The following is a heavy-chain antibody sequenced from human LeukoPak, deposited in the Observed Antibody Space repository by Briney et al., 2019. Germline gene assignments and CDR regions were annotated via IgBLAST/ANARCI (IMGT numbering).Heavy chain of an antibody. J-gene: IGHJ4*02. CDR2: IYTIGGT. V-gene: IGHV4-4*07. CDR1: GGSISSYY. CDR3: ARVGDMDTALDY. Sequence: SETLSLTCTVPGGSISSYYWSCMRHPARGRVECICHIYTIGGTNYTPSLKSRVTMSVDTSKKQFSRNLSSVTAAPTAGYYCARVGDMDTALDYWGQGTLVTVSS. D-gene: IGHD5-18*01.